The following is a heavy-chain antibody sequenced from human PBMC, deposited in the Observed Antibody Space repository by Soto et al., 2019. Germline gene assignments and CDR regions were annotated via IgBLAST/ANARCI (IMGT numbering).Heavy chain of an antibody. CDR3: AKEAGDH. CDR2: IIPIFGIK. Sequence: QMQLVQSGAEVTERGSSVKISCKTSGGTFNTYALTWVRQAPGQGLEWIGGIIPIFGIKNVAQRFKGRVTIHADESLTTAYMEITSLRSDDTAVYYCAKEAGDHWGQGTLVTVSS. V-gene: IGHV1-69*01. CDR1: GGTFNTYA. D-gene: IGHD3-10*01. J-gene: IGHJ4*02.